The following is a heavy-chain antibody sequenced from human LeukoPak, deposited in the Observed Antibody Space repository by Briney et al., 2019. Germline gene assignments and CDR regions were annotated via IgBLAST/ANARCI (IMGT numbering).Heavy chain of an antibody. J-gene: IGHJ4*02. Sequence: GGSLRLSCAASGFTFSSYSMSWVRQAPGKGLEWVSSISASGGRTYYADSVKGRFTISRDNSKNTLYLQMNSLRADDTAVYYCARSYSYGAGTYHFDYWGQGTLVPVSS. CDR2: ISASGGRT. D-gene: IGHD3-10*01. CDR3: ARSYSYGAGTYHFDY. V-gene: IGHV3-23*01. CDR1: GFTFSSYS.